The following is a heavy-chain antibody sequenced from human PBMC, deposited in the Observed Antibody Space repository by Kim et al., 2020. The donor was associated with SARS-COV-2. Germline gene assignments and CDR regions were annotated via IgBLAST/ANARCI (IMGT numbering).Heavy chain of an antibody. CDR3: ARDNRTTVSDYYGMDV. Sequence: SETLSLTCTVSGGSISSGGYYWSWIRQHPGKGLEWIGYIYYSGSTYYNPSLKSRVTISVDTSKNQFSLKLSSVTAADTAVYYCARDNRTTVSDYYGMDVWGQGTTVTVSS. V-gene: IGHV4-31*03. J-gene: IGHJ6*02. CDR1: GGSISSGGYY. D-gene: IGHD4-4*01. CDR2: IYYSGST.